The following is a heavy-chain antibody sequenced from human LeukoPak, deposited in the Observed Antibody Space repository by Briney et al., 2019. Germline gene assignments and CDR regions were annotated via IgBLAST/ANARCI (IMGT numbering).Heavy chain of an antibody. V-gene: IGHV4-59*01. Sequence: SETLSLTCAVYGGSFSDYYWSWIRQPPGKGLEWIGYIYYSGSTNYNPSLKSRVTISVDTSKNQFSLKLSSVTAADTAVYYCARGDDFWSGYYSWGQGTLVTVSS. CDR1: GGSFSDYY. J-gene: IGHJ4*02. D-gene: IGHD3-3*01. CDR2: IYYSGST. CDR3: ARGDDFWSGYYS.